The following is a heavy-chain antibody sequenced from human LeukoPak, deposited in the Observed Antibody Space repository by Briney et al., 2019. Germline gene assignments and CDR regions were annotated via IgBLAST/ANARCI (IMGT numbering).Heavy chain of an antibody. Sequence: ASVKVSCKASGYTFTSYDINWVRQATGQGLEWMGWMNPNSGNTGYAQKFQGRVTMTRNTSISTAYMKLSSLRSEDTAVYYCARRRNYVYYYYGMDVWGQGTTVTVSS. CDR1: GYTFTSYD. J-gene: IGHJ6*02. V-gene: IGHV1-8*01. CDR3: ARRRNYVYYYYGMDV. CDR2: MNPNSGNT. D-gene: IGHD1-7*01.